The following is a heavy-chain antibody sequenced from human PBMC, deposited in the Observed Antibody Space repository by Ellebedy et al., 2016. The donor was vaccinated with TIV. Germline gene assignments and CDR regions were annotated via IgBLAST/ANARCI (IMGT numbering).Heavy chain of an antibody. D-gene: IGHD3-10*01. J-gene: IGHJ5*02. V-gene: IGHV4-39*01. CDR2: IYFNGRT. CDR1: GDSISRSSYY. CDR3: ARWFGELLYVRWFDP. Sequence: SETLSLTCTVSGDSISRSSYYWGWIRQPPGKGLEWLGSIYFNGRTFYNPSLKSRVTISVDTSKNQFSLKLTSVTVADTAVYYCARWFGELLYVRWFDPWGQGTLVTVSS.